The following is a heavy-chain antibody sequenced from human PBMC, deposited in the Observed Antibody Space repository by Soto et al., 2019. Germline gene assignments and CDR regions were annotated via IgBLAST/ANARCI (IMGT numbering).Heavy chain of an antibody. D-gene: IGHD3-22*01. CDR3: ARDGYYEASGMDV. V-gene: IGHV1-24*01. Sequence: ASVKVSCKVSGYTLTDLSMQWVRQAPGKGLEWMGGIDPEDGETIYAQKFQGRVTMTGDTSISTAYMELSRLRSDDTAVYYCARDGYYEASGMDVWGQGTTVTVSS. CDR1: GYTLTDLS. J-gene: IGHJ6*02. CDR2: IDPEDGET.